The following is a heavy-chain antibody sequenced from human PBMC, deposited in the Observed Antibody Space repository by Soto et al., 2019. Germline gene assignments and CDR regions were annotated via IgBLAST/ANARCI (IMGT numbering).Heavy chain of an antibody. D-gene: IGHD4-4*01. Sequence: GGSLRLSCAASGFTFSSYEMNWVRQAPGKGLEWVSYISSSGSTIYYADSVKGRFTISRDNAKNSLYLQMNSLRAEDTAVYYCARRGHSNYYYYDMDVWGKGTTVTVSS. CDR1: GFTFSSYE. J-gene: IGHJ6*03. CDR3: ARRGHSNYYYYDMDV. V-gene: IGHV3-48*03. CDR2: ISSSGSTI.